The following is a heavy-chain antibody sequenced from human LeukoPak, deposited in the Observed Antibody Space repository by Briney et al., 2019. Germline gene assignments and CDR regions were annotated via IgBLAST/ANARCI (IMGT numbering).Heavy chain of an antibody. D-gene: IGHD3-22*01. CDR3: VRDANYHDGSNYHDVLDI. J-gene: IGHJ3*02. Sequence: GGSLRLSCAASGFTFSNYWMVWVRQAPGEGLEWVANIRGDGSRQYYLDSVKGRFTISRDNAKNSLYLQMSSLRADDTAVYYCVRDANYHDGSNYHDVLDIWGQGTMVTVSS. CDR1: GFTFSNYW. CDR2: IRGDGSRQ. V-gene: IGHV3-7*01.